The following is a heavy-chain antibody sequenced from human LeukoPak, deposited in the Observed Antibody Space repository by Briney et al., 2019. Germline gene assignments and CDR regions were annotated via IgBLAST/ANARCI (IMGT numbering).Heavy chain of an antibody. CDR3: GKHGSASDY. Sequence: SGGSLRLSCVASGFIFSSYGMHWVRQAPGKGLEWVAFTRSDGSDKYYTGSVKGRFTISRDNSKNTLYLQMNSLRAEDTAVYYCGKHGSASDYWGQGTLVTVSS. CDR2: TRSDGSDK. CDR1: GFIFSSYG. V-gene: IGHV3-30*02. D-gene: IGHD2-15*01. J-gene: IGHJ4*02.